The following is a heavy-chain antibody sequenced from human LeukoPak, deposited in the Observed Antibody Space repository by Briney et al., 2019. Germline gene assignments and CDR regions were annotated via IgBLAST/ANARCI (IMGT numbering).Heavy chain of an antibody. CDR1: GFSFSTYT. CDR2: ITSNGGRK. CDR3: AREYCTTNSCYSWGLGY. V-gene: IGHV3-64*01. D-gene: IGHD2-2*02. J-gene: IGHJ4*02. Sequence: PGGSLRLSCVASGFSFSTYTIRWVRQAPGKGLEYVSAITSNGGRKDYANSVKGRFTISRDNNRNTAYLQMDNLRTEDMAVYYCAREYCTTNSCYSWGLGYWGQGTPVTVSS.